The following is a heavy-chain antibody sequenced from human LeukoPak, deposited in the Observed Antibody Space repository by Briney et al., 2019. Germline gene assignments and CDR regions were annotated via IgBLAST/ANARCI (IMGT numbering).Heavy chain of an antibody. J-gene: IGHJ4*02. CDR2: IYYSGST. CDR3: AREIGGGAYDY. V-gene: IGHV4-59*01. Sequence: TSETLSLTCTISGGSISNYYWSWIRQPPGKGLEWIGYIYYSGSTNYNPSLKSRVTISVDTSKNQFSLKLTSVTAADTAVYYCAREIGGGAYDYWGQGTLVTVSS. CDR1: GGSISNYY. D-gene: IGHD3-16*01.